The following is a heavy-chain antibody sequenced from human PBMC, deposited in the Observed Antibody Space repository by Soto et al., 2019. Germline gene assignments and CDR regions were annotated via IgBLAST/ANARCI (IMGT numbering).Heavy chain of an antibody. CDR2: VGQDGAP. J-gene: IGHJ4*02. Sequence: EVQLLESGGGLVQPGGSLRLSCAASGFTFSTYTMAWVRQAPGRGPEWVSGVGQDGAPYYADSVKGRFTISRDNSRSSAYLEMIALRGEDTAVYYCAKDMRPDGVSDFGHWGQGTLVTVSS. D-gene: IGHD4-17*01. V-gene: IGHV3-23*01. CDR3: AKDMRPDGVSDFGH. CDR1: GFTFSTYT.